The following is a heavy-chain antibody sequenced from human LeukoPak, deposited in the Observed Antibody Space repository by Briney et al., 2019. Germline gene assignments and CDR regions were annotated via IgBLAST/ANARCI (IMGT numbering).Heavy chain of an antibody. CDR2: IYHSGST. D-gene: IGHD6-6*01. CDR3: ARHDAGIAARPFDN. CDR1: GYSISSGYY. Sequence: TSETLSLTCTVSGYSISSGYYWGWIRQPPGKGLEWIGSIYHSGSTYYNPSLKSRVTISVDTSKNQFSLKLSSVTAADTAVYYCARHDAGIAARPFDNWGQGTLVTVSS. V-gene: IGHV4-38-2*02. J-gene: IGHJ4*02.